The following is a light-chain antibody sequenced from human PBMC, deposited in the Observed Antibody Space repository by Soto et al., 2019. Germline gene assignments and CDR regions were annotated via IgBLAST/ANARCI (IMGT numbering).Light chain of an antibody. Sequence: DIVMTQSPDSLPVSLGERATINCKSSQSLLYSSNNKNYLAWYQQKPGKPPKLLIFWASTRESGVPDRFSGSGSGTDFTLTISRLQAEYVAVYYCQQYYYTPYSFGQGTKLEIK. J-gene: IGKJ2*03. V-gene: IGKV4-1*01. CDR3: QQYYYTPYS. CDR1: QSLLYSSNNKNY. CDR2: WAS.